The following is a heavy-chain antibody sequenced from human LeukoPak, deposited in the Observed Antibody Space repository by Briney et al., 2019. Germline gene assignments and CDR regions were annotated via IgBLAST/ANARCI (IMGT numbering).Heavy chain of an antibody. CDR3: AREATMAV. J-gene: IGHJ4*02. D-gene: IGHD3-10*01. CDR2: TSASGST. Sequence: SETLSLTCAVSGGSIPNYYWSWIRQPAGKGLEWIGRTSASGSTNYNPSLKSRVTMSADTSKNQFSLKLTSVTAADTDVYYCAREATMAVWGQGTLVTVSS. V-gene: IGHV4-4*07. CDR1: GGSIPNYY.